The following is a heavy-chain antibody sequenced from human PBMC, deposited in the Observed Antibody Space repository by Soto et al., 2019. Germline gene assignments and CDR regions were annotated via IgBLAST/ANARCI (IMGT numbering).Heavy chain of an antibody. V-gene: IGHV3-30*18. D-gene: IGHD3-16*02. CDR1: GFTFSSYG. J-gene: IGHJ4*02. Sequence: GGSLRLSCAASGFTFSSYGMHWVRQAPGKGLEWVAVISYDGSNKYYADSVKGRFTISRDNSKNTLYPQMNSLRAEDTAVYYCAKESEARYYDYVWGSYRPTRFDYWGQGTLVTVSS. CDR3: AKESEARYYDYVWGSYRPTRFDY. CDR2: ISYDGSNK.